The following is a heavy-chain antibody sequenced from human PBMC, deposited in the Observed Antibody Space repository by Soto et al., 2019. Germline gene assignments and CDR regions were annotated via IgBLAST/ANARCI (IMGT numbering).Heavy chain of an antibody. D-gene: IGHD5-18*01. CDR2: VSGSGGST. Sequence: PGGSLRLSCAASGFTFSNYAMSWVRQAPGKGLEWVSAVSGSGGSTIYADSVKGRFTISRDNSKNTLYLQMNSLRAEDTAAYYCATDTAMVKALDYWGQGTLVTVSS. V-gene: IGHV3-23*01. CDR3: ATDTAMVKALDY. CDR1: GFTFSNYA. J-gene: IGHJ4*02.